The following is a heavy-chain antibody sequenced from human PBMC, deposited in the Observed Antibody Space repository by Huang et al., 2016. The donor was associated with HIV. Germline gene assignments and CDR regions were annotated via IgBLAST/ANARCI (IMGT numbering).Heavy chain of an antibody. CDR1: GDFISSTNYY. Sequence: QLQLQESGPGQVKPSETLSLTCTVSGDFISSTNYYWGWIRQSPGKGLGWVGSVYQSGSTNDNPSLTSRVTLSVDTSRNQFSLRLNSVTAADTAVYYCASQHIGAAATWFWGRGTQVAVSS. V-gene: IGHV4-39*01. J-gene: IGHJ4*02. CDR2: VYQSGST. D-gene: IGHD6-13*01. CDR3: ASQHIGAAATWF.